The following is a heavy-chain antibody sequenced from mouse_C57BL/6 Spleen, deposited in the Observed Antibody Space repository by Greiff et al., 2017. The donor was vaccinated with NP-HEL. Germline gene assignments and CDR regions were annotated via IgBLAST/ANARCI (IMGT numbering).Heavy chain of an antibody. V-gene: IGHV1-69*01. J-gene: IGHJ3*01. D-gene: IGHD3-2*02. CDR2: IDPSDSYT. Sequence: VQLQQPGAELVMPGASVKLSRKASGYTFTSYWMHWVKQRPGQGPEWIGEIDPSDSYTNHQQKFKGKSTLNVDKSSSAAYMQLSSLTSEDSAVYYCARWDSSGPSWFAYWGQGTLVTVSA. CDR3: ARWDSSGPSWFAY. CDR1: GYTFTSYW.